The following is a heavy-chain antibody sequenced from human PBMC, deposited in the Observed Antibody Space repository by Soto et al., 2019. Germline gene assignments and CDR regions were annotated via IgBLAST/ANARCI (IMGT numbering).Heavy chain of an antibody. CDR3: ARDSAGVYYYGSGSYLPS. CDR1: GYTFTSYG. J-gene: IGHJ5*02. Sequence: QVQLVQSGAEVKKPGASVKVSCKASGYTFTSYGISWVRQAPGQGLEWMGWISAYNGNTNYAQKLQGRVTMTTDTSTSTAYMELRSLRSDDTAVYYCARDSAGVYYYGSGSYLPSWGQGTLVTVSS. CDR2: ISAYNGNT. D-gene: IGHD3-10*01. V-gene: IGHV1-18*01.